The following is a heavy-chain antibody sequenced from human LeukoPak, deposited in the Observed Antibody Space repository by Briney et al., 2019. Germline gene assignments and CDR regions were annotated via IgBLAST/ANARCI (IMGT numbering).Heavy chain of an antibody. CDR3: ATRTGGGSPDAFDI. CDR1: RGSISSYY. V-gene: IGHV4-4*07. CDR2: IYTSGST. J-gene: IGHJ3*02. D-gene: IGHD2-15*01. Sequence: PSETPSLTCTVSRGSISSYYWSWIRQPAGKGLEWIGRIYTSGSTNYNPSLKSRVTMSVDTSKNQFSLKLSSVTAADTAVYYCATRTGGGSPDAFDIWGQGTMVTVSS.